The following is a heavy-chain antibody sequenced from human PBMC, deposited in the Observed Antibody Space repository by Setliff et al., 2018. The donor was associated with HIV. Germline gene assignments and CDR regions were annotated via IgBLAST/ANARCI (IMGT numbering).Heavy chain of an antibody. J-gene: IGHJ6*03. CDR2: ITPMFGTA. CDR1: GGTFSSFG. D-gene: IGHD3-16*01. CDR3: AASTEMVTFGYSYYYMDV. V-gene: IGHV1-69*13. Sequence: SVKVSCKASGGTFSSFGISWVRQAPGQGLEWMGGITPMFGTAKYAQKFQGRVMITVDESTSTVYMEMSSLRSEDTAVYYCAASTEMVTFGYSYYYMDVWGKGTTVTVSS.